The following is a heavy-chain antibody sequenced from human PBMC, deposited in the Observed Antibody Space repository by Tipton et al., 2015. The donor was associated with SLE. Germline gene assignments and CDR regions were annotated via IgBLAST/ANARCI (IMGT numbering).Heavy chain of an antibody. CDR1: GGSISSSSYY. Sequence: TLSLTCTVSGGSISSSSYYWGWIRQPPGKGLEWIGSIYYSGSTCYNPSLKSRVTISVDTSKNQFSLKLSSVTAADTAVYYCARHGGTGRNWFDPWGQGTLVTVSS. D-gene: IGHD3-16*01. V-gene: IGHV4-39*01. J-gene: IGHJ5*02. CDR3: ARHGGTGRNWFDP. CDR2: IYYSGST.